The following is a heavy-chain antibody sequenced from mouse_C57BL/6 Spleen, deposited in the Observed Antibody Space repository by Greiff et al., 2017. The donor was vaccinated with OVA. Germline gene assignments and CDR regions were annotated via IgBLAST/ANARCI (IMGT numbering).Heavy chain of an antibody. D-gene: IGHD1-1*01. CDR2: IYIGNGYT. Sequence: VQLQQSGAELVRPGSSVKMSCKTSGYTFTSYGINWVKQRPGQGLEWIGYIYIGNGYTEYNEKFKGKATLTSDTSSSTAYMQLSSLTSEDSAIYFCARGVFPYGPSYEGYFDVWGTGTTVTVSS. CDR1: GYTFTSYG. V-gene: IGHV1-58*01. CDR3: ARGVFPYGPSYEGYFDV. J-gene: IGHJ1*03.